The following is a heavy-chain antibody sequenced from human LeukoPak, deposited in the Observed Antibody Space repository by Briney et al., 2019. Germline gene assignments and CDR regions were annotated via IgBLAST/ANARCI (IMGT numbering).Heavy chain of an antibody. CDR2: IKHDGREI. CDR3: AREAY. Sequence: GGSLRLSCEACIFIFWRYWTGWVRQAPGKGPEWVASIKHDGREIHYVDSVKGRFTISRDNAKNAMYQHMSRRRVEETAVYYCAREAYWGQGTLVTVSS. CDR1: IFIFWRYW. J-gene: IGHJ4*02. V-gene: IGHV3-7*01.